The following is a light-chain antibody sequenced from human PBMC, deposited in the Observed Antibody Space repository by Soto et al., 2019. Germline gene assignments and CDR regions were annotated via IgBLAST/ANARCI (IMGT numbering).Light chain of an antibody. J-gene: IGLJ1*01. CDR1: SSNIGHNY. Sequence: QAVVTQAPSASGTPGQSVTISCSGSSSNIGHNYVSWYQQVPGSTPKLLIYRSDQRPSGVPDRFSGSKSGTSASLAIGGLRSEDEADYYCASCDDSLTGFVFGTGTKLTVL. CDR3: ASCDDSLTGFV. V-gene: IGLV1-47*01. CDR2: RSD.